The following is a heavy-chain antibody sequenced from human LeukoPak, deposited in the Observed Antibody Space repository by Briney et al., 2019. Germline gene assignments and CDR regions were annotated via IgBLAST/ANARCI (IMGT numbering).Heavy chain of an antibody. D-gene: IGHD2-2*01. CDR3: ARERRYCSSTSCYRDGFDY. CDR2: IYYSGST. J-gene: IGHJ4*02. V-gene: IGHV4-59*01. Sequence: SETLSLTCTVSGGSISSYYWSWIRQPPEKGLEWIGYIYYSGSTNYNPSLKSRVTISVDTSKNQFSLKLSSVTAADTAVYYCARERRYCSSTSCYRDGFDYWGQGTLVTVSS. CDR1: GGSISSYY.